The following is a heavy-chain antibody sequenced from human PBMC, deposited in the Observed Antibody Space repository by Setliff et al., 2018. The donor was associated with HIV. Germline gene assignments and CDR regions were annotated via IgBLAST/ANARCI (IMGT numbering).Heavy chain of an antibody. D-gene: IGHD1-26*01. V-gene: IGHV1-46*02. CDR3: AREPPRRRGTVAEDY. CDR1: GYTFNAFY. CDR2: INPSGGIT. J-gene: IGHJ4*02. Sequence: ASVKVSCKTSGYTFNAFYIYWVRQAPGQGLEWMGMINPSGGITNYAQKFQGRLTLTRDTSMSTVYMELNSLKSEDTAIYYCAREPPRRRGTVAEDYWGQGTLVTVSS.